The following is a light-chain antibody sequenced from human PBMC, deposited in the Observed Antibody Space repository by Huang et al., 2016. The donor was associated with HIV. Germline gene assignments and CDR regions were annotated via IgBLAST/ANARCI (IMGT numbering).Light chain of an antibody. CDR1: QSVSSN. Sequence: EIVLTQSPATLSVSPGERVTLSCRASQSVSSNLAWYQQKPGQAPRRLIYSSSSRATGVPARVSGSGSATEFSLTITNLQSEDVAIYYCQQYNHWPPYTFGQGTKLEIK. CDR2: SSS. J-gene: IGKJ2*01. V-gene: IGKV3-15*01. CDR3: QQYNHWPPYT.